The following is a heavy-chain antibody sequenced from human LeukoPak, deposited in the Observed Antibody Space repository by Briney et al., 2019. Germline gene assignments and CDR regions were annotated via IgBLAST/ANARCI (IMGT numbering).Heavy chain of an antibody. CDR2: IYPGDSDT. V-gene: IGHV5-51*01. Sequence: GESLKISCKGSGYSFTSYWIGWVRQMPGKGLEWMGIIYPGDSDTRYSPSFQGQVTISADKSISTAYLQWSSLKASDTAMYYCAGRFYDFWSGEGWFDPWGQGTLVTVSS. J-gene: IGHJ5*02. D-gene: IGHD3-3*01. CDR3: AGRFYDFWSGEGWFDP. CDR1: GYSFTSYW.